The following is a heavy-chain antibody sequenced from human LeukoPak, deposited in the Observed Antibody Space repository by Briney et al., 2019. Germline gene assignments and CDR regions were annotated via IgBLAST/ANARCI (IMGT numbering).Heavy chain of an antibody. CDR3: ARGPHISGGDCSLRAFDY. CDR1: GGSISSSSYY. V-gene: IGHV4-39*07. J-gene: IGHJ4*02. D-gene: IGHD2-21*02. CDR2: IYYSGST. Sequence: SETLSLTCTVSGGSISSSSYYWGWIRQPPGKGLEWIGSIYYSGSTYYNPSLKSRVTISVDTSKNQFSLKLSSVTAADTAVYYCARGPHISGGDCSLRAFDYWGQGTLVTVSS.